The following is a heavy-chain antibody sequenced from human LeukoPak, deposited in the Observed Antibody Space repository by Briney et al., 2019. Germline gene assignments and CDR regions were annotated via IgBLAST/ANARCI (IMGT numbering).Heavy chain of an antibody. J-gene: IGHJ5*02. CDR1: GGSCSGYY. CDR2: INHSGST. Sequence: SETLSLTCAVYGGSCSGYYWSWIRQPPGRGLEWIGEINHSGSTNYNPSLKSRVTISVDTSKNQFSLKLSSVTAADTAVYYCARGLLSAWGQGTLVTVSS. V-gene: IGHV4-34*01. CDR3: ARGLLSA.